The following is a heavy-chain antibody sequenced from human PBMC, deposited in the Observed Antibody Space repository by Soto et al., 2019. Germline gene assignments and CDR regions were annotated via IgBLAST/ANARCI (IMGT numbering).Heavy chain of an antibody. CDR2: IYWDDDK. CDR1: GFSLSSSGVG. CDR3: ARRVVSGITYCFDS. V-gene: IGHV2-5*02. J-gene: IGHJ4*02. Sequence: QITLKESGPTLVKPTQTLTLTCTFSGFSLSSSGVGVGWIRQPPGKALEWLTFIYWDDDKRYSPSLKSRLTITKDTSKNQVVLTLTNMDPVDTATYYCARRVVSGITYCFDSWGQGTLLTVSS. D-gene: IGHD2-21*01.